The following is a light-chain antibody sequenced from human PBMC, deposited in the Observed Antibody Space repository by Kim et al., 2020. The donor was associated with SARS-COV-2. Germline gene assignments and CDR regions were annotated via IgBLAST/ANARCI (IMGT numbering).Light chain of an antibody. Sequence: PGESATLACRASPNVDINLAWYQQTPGQPPRLLIYDAAIRAAGITDRFSGSGSGTEFTLPIGSLAPEDFAVYYCQQRGTWPPALTFGGGTKVDIK. CDR2: DAA. CDR3: QQRGTWPPALT. J-gene: IGKJ4*01. CDR1: PNVDIN. V-gene: IGKV3-11*01.